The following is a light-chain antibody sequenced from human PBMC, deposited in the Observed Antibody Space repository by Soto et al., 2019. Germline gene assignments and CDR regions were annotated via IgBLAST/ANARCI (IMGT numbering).Light chain of an antibody. CDR2: GAS. CDR1: QGIKNY. V-gene: IGKV3-15*01. J-gene: IGKJ1*01. CDR3: QQYNSWPRT. Sequence: VMTQSPVTLSVSPGERATLSCRASQGIKNYLAWYQQKPGKAPRLLVYGASTRATTIPSRFSGSGSGTEFTLSISSLQSEDFAVYYCQQYNSWPRTFGQGTKVDIK.